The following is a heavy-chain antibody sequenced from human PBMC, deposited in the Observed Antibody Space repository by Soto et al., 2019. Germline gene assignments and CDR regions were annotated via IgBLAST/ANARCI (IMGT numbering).Heavy chain of an antibody. D-gene: IGHD3-3*01. V-gene: IGHV4-61*01. CDR3: AREVGGTYYDFWSGYYPRGYFDY. CDR1: GGSVSSGSYY. Sequence: SETLSLTCTVSGGSVSSGSYYWSWIRQPPGKGLEWIGYIYYSGSTNYNPSLKSRVTISVDTSKNQFSLKLSSVTAADTAVYYCAREVGGTYYDFWSGYYPRGYFDYWGQGTLVTAPQ. CDR2: IYYSGST. J-gene: IGHJ4*02.